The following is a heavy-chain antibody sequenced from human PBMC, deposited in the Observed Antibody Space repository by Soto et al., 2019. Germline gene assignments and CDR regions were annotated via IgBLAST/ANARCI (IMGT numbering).Heavy chain of an antibody. Sequence: EVQLLESGGGLVQPGGSLRLSCAASGFTFSTHAMIWVRQAPGKGLNWVSTVDVGGGSTYYTDSVKGRFTVSRDNSKNTVYLQLNTLRAEDTAIYFCARASGRAGGGACDIWGQGTMVTVSS. V-gene: IGHV3-23*01. J-gene: IGHJ3*02. CDR1: GFTFSTHA. D-gene: IGHD6-25*01. CDR2: VDVGGGST. CDR3: ARASGRAGGGACDI.